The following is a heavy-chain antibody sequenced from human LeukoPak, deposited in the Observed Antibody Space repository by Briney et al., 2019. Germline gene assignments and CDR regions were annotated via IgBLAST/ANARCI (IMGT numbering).Heavy chain of an antibody. V-gene: IGHV4-59*01. CDR3: ARDSVLGAQFDY. D-gene: IGHD1-26*01. Sequence: PSETLSLTCTVSGDSISSYYWSWIREPPGKGLEWIGYIYYSGSTNYNPSLKSRVIISVDTSKNQFSLKLSSVTAADTAVYYCARDSVLGAQFDYWGQGTLVTVPS. J-gene: IGHJ4*02. CDR1: GDSISSYY. CDR2: IYYSGST.